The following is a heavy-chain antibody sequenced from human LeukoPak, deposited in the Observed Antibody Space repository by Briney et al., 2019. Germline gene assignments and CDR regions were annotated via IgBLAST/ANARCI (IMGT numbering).Heavy chain of an antibody. J-gene: IGHJ4*02. V-gene: IGHV4-59*08. Sequence: PSETLSLTCTVSGGSISSYYWSWIRQPPGKGLEWIGYIYYSGSTNYNPSFKSRVTISVDTSKNQFSLKLSSVTAADTAVYYCAGGRYYYDSSGYYWGQGTLVTVSS. D-gene: IGHD3-22*01. CDR1: GGSISSYY. CDR3: AGGRYYYDSSGYY. CDR2: IYYSGST.